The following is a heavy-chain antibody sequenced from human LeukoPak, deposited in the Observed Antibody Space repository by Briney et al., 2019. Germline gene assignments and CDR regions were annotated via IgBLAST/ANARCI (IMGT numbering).Heavy chain of an antibody. CDR3: ARGYYYYGSGSYLY. CDR2: INHSGST. D-gene: IGHD3-10*01. V-gene: IGHV4-34*01. Sequence: PSETLSLTCAVYGGSFSGFYWSWIRQPPGKGLEWIGEINHSGSTNCNPSLKSRVTISVDTSKNQFSLKLSSVTAADTAVYYCARGYYYYGSGSYLYWGQGTLVTVSS. J-gene: IGHJ4*02. CDR1: GGSFSGFY.